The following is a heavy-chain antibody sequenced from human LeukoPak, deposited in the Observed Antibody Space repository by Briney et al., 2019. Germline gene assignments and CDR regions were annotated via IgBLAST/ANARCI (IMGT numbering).Heavy chain of an antibody. CDR2: LRGDGET. CDR3: ANARWVSSAGAVL. D-gene: IGHD3-3*01. J-gene: IGHJ1*01. Sequence: GRSLRLSCAASGFTFSSYAMSWVRQAPARGLEWVSSLRGDGETFYGDSVKGRFTLSRDESRNTVYLQMNNLRVEDTAVYFCANARWVSSAGAVLWGQGTLVNGSS. CDR1: GFTFSSYA. V-gene: IGHV3-23*01.